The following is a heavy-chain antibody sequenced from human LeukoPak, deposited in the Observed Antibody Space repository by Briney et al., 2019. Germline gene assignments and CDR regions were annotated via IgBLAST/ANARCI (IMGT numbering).Heavy chain of an antibody. CDR2: VDPEDGET. V-gene: IGHV1-69-2*01. CDR1: GYTFTDYY. J-gene: IGHJ4*02. D-gene: IGHD5-24*01. CDR3: ATDPTGQRWLPDY. Sequence: ASVKISCKVSGYTFTDYYMHWVQQAPGKGLEWMGLVDPEDGETIYAEKFQGRVTITADTSTDTAYTELSSLRSEDTAVYYCATDPTGQRWLPDYWGQGTLVTVSS.